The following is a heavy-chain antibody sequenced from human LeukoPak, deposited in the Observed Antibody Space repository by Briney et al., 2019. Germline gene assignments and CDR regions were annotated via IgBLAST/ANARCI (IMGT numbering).Heavy chain of an antibody. J-gene: IGHJ4*02. D-gene: IGHD6-13*01. CDR1: GGSISSYY. CDR2: INYSGTT. V-gene: IGHV4-59*01. CDR3: ARGVYIAAAQYGY. Sequence: PSETLSLTCSVSGGSISSYYWSWIRQPPGKGLEWIGYINYSGTTNYNPSLKSRVTISVGTSKNQFSLKLSSVTAADTAVYYCARGVYIAAAQYGYWGQGTLVTVSS.